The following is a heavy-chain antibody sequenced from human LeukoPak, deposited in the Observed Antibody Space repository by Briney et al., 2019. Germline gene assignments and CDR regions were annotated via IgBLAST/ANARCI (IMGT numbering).Heavy chain of an antibody. Sequence: SSETLSLTCTVSGNSISSGDNYWSWIRQPAGKGLEWIGRIYTSGSTNYNPSLKSRVTISGDTSKNQFSLRLSSVTAADTAVYYCARASYSYDINGWVPFDYWGQGTLVTVSS. D-gene: IGHD3-22*01. CDR3: ARASYSYDINGWVPFDY. V-gene: IGHV4-61*02. CDR2: IYTSGST. CDR1: GNSISSGDNY. J-gene: IGHJ4*02.